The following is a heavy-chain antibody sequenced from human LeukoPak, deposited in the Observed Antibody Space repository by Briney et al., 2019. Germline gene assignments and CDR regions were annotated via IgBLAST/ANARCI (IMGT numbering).Heavy chain of an antibody. V-gene: IGHV4-34*09. CDR3: ARGDDPNAFDI. J-gene: IGHJ3*02. Sequence: SETLSLTCAVYGGSFSGYYWSWIRQPPVKGLEWIGEINHSGSTNYNPSLKSRVTISVDTSKNQFSLKLSSVTAADTAVYYCARGDDPNAFDIWGQGTMVTVSS. CDR1: GGSFSGYY. CDR2: INHSGST.